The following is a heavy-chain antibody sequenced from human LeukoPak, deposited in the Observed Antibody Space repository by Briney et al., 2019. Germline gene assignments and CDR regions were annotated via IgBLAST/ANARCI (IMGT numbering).Heavy chain of an antibody. D-gene: IGHD4-17*01. CDR2: ISGSGGST. Sequence: GGSLRLSCAASGFTFSRYAMTWVRQAPGKGLECVSAISGSGGSTYYADSVKGRFTISRDKSKNTLYLQMNSLRAEDTAVYYCARDYYGDYNFDYWGQGTLVTVSS. CDR1: GFTFSRYA. J-gene: IGHJ4*02. CDR3: ARDYYGDYNFDY. V-gene: IGHV3-23*01.